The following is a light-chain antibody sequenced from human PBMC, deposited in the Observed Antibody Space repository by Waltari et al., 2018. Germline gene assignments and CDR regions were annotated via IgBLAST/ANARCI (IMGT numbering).Light chain of an antibody. V-gene: IGLV2-8*01. CDR1: SSDVGVYNY. Sequence: QSALTQPPSASGSPGQSVTISCTGTSSDVGVYNYVSWNQQHPGKAPKLMIYEVTKRPSGVPDRFSGSKSGNTASLTVSGLQAEDEADYYCTSYAGSNNWVFGGGTKVTVL. CDR3: TSYAGSNNWV. CDR2: EVT. J-gene: IGLJ3*02.